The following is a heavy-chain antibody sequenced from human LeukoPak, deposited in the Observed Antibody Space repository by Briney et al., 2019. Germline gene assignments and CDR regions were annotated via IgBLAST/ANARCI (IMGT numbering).Heavy chain of an antibody. Sequence: PGGSLRLSCAASGFTFSYAWMSWVRQAPGKGLEWVGRMKSKTGGGTTDYAAPVKGRFTISRDDSKNTLFLQMSGLRTEDTAVYFCTTFDYDILTDDGSFDSWGRGTLVTVSS. CDR1: GFTFSYAW. D-gene: IGHD3-9*01. V-gene: IGHV3-15*01. J-gene: IGHJ4*02. CDR2: MKSKTGGGTT. CDR3: TTFDYDILTDDGSFDS.